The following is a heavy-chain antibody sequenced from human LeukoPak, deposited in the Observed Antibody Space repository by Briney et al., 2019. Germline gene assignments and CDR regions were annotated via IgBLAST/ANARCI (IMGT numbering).Heavy chain of an antibody. V-gene: IGHV4-39*01. CDR1: GGSISSSSYY. J-gene: IGHJ4*02. CDR3: ASYYYDSSAYYEPFDY. Sequence: SETLSLTCTVSGGSISSSSYYWGWIRQPPGKGLEWIGSIYYSGSTYYNPSLKSRVTISVDTSKNQFSMKLSSVTAADTAVYYSASYYYDSSAYYEPFDYWGQGTLVTVSS. D-gene: IGHD3-22*01. CDR2: IYYSGST.